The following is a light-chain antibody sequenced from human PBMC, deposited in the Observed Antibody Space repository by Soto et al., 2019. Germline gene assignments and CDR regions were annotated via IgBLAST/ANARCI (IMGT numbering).Light chain of an antibody. CDR1: QSVRNY. V-gene: IGKV3-11*01. Sequence: EIVLTQFPATLSLSPGERATLSCRASQSVRNYLAWYQQKPGQAPRLLIYDASNRATGIPARFSGSGSGTDFTLTISSLEPEDFAVYYCQQYNNWPPWTFGQGTKVEIK. CDR3: QQYNNWPPWT. J-gene: IGKJ1*01. CDR2: DAS.